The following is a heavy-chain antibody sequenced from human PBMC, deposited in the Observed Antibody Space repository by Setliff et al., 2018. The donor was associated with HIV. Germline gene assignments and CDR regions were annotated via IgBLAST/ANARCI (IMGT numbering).Heavy chain of an antibody. CDR2: LYYSGST. CDR1: GGSISSRSYY. D-gene: IGHD3-22*01. CDR3: ASTYYYDSLHFHH. Sequence: SETLSLTCSVSGGSISSRSYYWGWIRQPPGKGLEWIGYLYYSGSTYYNPSLKSRVTISIDTSKKQLSLKLSSVTAADTAVYYCASTYYYDSLHFHHWGQGTLVTVSS. J-gene: IGHJ1*01. V-gene: IGHV4-61*05.